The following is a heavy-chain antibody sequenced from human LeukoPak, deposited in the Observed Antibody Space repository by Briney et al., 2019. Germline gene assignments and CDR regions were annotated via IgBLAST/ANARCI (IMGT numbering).Heavy chain of an antibody. J-gene: IGHJ4*02. Sequence: AADKVSCKASGYTFTGNHMHWVRQAPGQGLEWMGWINDNLFGSNYAQKFQGGVIMTRDTSISTAYMELSRRGSDDTAVYYCARGGSTDSIHSCGGNCYYLDYWGQGTLVTVCS. CDR3: ARGGSTDSIHSCGGNCYYLDY. CDR2: INDNLFGS. CDR1: GYTFTGNH. V-gene: IGHV1-2*02. D-gene: IGHD2-21*02.